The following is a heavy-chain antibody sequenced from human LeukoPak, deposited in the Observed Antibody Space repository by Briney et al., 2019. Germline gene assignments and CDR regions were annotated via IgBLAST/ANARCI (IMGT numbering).Heavy chain of an antibody. J-gene: IGHJ4*02. CDR2: ISATADRT. Sequence: GASLRLSCAASGFTFSGYTMSWVRQAPEKGLEWVSAISATADRTYYAESVKGRFTISRDNSRNTLYLQLNSLRAEDTALYYCARDYHDSSGHYYDYWGLGTPVTVSS. CDR1: GFTFSGYT. CDR3: ARDYHDSSGHYYDY. V-gene: IGHV3-23*01. D-gene: IGHD3-22*01.